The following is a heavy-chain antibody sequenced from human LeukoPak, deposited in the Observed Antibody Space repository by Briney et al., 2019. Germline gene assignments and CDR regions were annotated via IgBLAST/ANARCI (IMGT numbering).Heavy chain of an antibody. Sequence: GGSLRLSCAASGFTFSNAWMSWVRQAPGKGLEWVGRIKSKTDGGTTDYAAPVKGRFTISRDDSKNTLYLQMNSLKTEDTAVYYCTTDPSLEWYTYVLARFDYWGQGILVTVSS. V-gene: IGHV3-15*01. CDR2: IKSKTDGGTT. J-gene: IGHJ4*02. CDR1: GFTFSNAW. D-gene: IGHD3-10*02. CDR3: TTDPSLEWYTYVLARFDY.